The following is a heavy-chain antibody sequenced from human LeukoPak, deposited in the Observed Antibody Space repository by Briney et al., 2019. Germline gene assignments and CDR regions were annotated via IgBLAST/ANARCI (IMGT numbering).Heavy chain of an antibody. CDR1: GGSISSSSYY. Sequence: PSETLSLTCTVSGGSISSSSYYWGWIRQPPGKGLEWIGSIYYSGSTYYNPSLKSRVTISVHTSKNQFFLKLSSVTAADTAVYDCATVLAVSYYYDSSGYDAFDIWGQGTMVTVSS. CDR3: ATVLAVSYYYDSSGYDAFDI. CDR2: IYYSGST. J-gene: IGHJ3*02. D-gene: IGHD3-22*01. V-gene: IGHV4-39*07.